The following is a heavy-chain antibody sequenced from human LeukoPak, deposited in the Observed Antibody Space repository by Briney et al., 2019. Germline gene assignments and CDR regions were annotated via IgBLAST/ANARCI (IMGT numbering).Heavy chain of an antibody. CDR2: IYYSGST. CDR1: GGSISSYY. J-gene: IGHJ3*02. D-gene: IGHD2-15*01. CDR3: ARDLLPTNPASPPGAFDI. Sequence: PSETLSLTCTVSGGSISSYYWSWIRQPPGKGLECIGYIYYSGSTNYNPSLKSRVAISVDTSKNQFSLKLSSVTAADTAVYYCARDLLPTNPASPPGAFDIWGQGTMVTVSS. V-gene: IGHV4-59*01.